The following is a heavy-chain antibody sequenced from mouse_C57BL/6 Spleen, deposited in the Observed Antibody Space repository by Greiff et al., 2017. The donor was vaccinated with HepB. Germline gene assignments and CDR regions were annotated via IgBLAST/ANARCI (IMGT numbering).Heavy chain of an antibody. D-gene: IGHD2-12*01. V-gene: IGHV1-54*01. CDR3: ARLDDDAMDY. Sequence: QVQLQQSGAELVRPGTSVKVSCKASGYAFTNYLIEWVKQRPGQGLEWIGVINPGSGGTNYNEKFKGKATLTADKSSSTAYMQLSSLTSEDSAVYFCARLDDDAMDYWGQGTSVTVSS. CDR2: INPGSGGT. J-gene: IGHJ4*01. CDR1: GYAFTNYL.